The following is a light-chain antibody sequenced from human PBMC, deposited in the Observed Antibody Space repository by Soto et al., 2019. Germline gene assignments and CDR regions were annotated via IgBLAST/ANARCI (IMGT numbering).Light chain of an antibody. Sequence: QSALTQPASVSGSPGQSITISCTGTSRDVGGYNYVSWYQQQPGKAPKLMIYEVSNRPSGVSNRFSGSKSGNTASLTISGLQAEDEADYYCTSYAGSSTPYVFGTGTKLTVL. CDR3: TSYAGSSTPYV. CDR2: EVS. CDR1: SRDVGGYNY. V-gene: IGLV2-14*01. J-gene: IGLJ1*01.